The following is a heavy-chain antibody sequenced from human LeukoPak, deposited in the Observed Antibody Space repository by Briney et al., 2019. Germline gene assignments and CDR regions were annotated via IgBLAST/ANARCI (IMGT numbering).Heavy chain of an antibody. V-gene: IGHV3-23*01. CDR3: ARDIGYYDSSGYYGTNLFGDY. Sequence: GGSLRLSCAASGFTFSSYAMSWVRQAPGKGLEWVSAISGSGGSTYYADSVKGRFTISRDNSKNTLYLQMNSLRAEDTAVYYCARDIGYYDSSGYYGTNLFGDYWGQGTLVTVSS. CDR2: ISGSGGST. D-gene: IGHD3-22*01. J-gene: IGHJ4*02. CDR1: GFTFSSYA.